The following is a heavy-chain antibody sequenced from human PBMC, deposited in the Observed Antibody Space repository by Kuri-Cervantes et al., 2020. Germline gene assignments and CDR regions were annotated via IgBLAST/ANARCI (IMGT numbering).Heavy chain of an antibody. J-gene: IGHJ4*02. Sequence: SLKISCAASGFTFDDYAMHWVRQAPGKGLEWVSGISWNSGSIGYADSVKGRFTIPRDNAKNSLYLQMNSLRAEDTALYYCAKDPLSAAAGYWGQGTLVTVSS. D-gene: IGHD6-13*01. V-gene: IGHV3-9*01. CDR2: ISWNSGSI. CDR3: AKDPLSAAAGY. CDR1: GFTFDDYA.